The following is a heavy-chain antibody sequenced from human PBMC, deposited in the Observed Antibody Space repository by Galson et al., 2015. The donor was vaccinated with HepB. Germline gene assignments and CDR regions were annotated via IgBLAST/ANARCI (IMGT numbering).Heavy chain of an antibody. CDR1: GFTFSSYW. Sequence: SLRLSCAASGFTFSSYWMSWVRQAPGKGLEWVSGISWNTENIAYADSVKGRFTLSRDNSKNSLYLQMNSLRVEDTALYYCAKGIAIYLVRLGSDGFDIWGQGTMVTVSS. CDR3: AKGIAIYLVRLGSDGFDI. V-gene: IGHV3-9*01. J-gene: IGHJ3*02. CDR2: ISWNTENI. D-gene: IGHD2-21*01.